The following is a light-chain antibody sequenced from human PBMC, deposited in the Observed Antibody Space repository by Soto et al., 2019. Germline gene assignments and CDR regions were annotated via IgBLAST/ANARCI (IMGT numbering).Light chain of an antibody. CDR2: AAS. Sequence: DIQMTQSPSSLSASVGDRVTITCRASQSISSYLNWYQQKPGKAPKLLINAASSLQSGVTSRFSGSGSGTDFTLTISSLQPEDFATYYCQQSYSTLALTFGGGTKVEIK. CDR1: QSISSY. J-gene: IGKJ4*01. V-gene: IGKV1-39*01. CDR3: QQSYSTLALT.